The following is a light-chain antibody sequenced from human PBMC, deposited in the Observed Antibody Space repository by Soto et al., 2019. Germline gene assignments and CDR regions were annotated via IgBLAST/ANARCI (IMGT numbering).Light chain of an antibody. J-gene: IGKJ1*01. CDR2: GAS. V-gene: IGKV3-15*01. CDR3: QQYNNWPRT. CDR1: QSVSSN. Sequence: EIVLTQSPCPLXVXPXXXAXXXGRASQSVSSNLAWYQQKPGQAPRLLIYGASTRATGIPARFSGSGSGTEFTLTISSLQSEDFAVYYCQQYNNWPRTFGQGTKVDIK.